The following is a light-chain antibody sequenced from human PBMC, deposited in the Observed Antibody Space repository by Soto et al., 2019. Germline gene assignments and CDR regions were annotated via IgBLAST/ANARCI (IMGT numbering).Light chain of an antibody. J-gene: IGLJ1*01. CDR2: DVT. V-gene: IGLV2-11*01. CDR3: CSYAGSNLHYV. Sequence: QSALTQPRSVSGSPGQSVTISCFGTGSDVGGYNYVSWYQQHPGKAPQLMIYDVTKRPSGVPDRFSGSKSVNTASLTISGLQAEDEADYYCCSYAGSNLHYVFGLGTKVTVL. CDR1: GSDVGGYNY.